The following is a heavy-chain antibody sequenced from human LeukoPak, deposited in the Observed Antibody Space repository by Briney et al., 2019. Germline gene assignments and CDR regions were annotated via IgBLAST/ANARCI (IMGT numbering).Heavy chain of an antibody. Sequence: GRSLRLSCAASGFTVSSNYMSWVRQAPGKGLEWVAVISHDGSNKYYADSVKGRFTISRDNSKNTLYLQMNSLRAEDTAVYYCARHRGPSLYNTVYFDYWGQGTLVTVSS. V-gene: IGHV3-30-3*01. CDR3: ARHRGPSLYNTVYFDY. J-gene: IGHJ4*02. D-gene: IGHD3-16*01. CDR2: ISHDGSNK. CDR1: GFTVSSNY.